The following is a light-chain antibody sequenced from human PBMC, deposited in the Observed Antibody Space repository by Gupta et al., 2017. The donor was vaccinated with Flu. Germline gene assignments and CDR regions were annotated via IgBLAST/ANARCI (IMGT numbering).Light chain of an antibody. V-gene: IGLV2-8*01. J-gene: IGLJ1*01. Sequence: QPALTQSPSAPGSRGPSVAISCTGTSSDVGCYNYVSRYQHHPRKAPKLIIYEVNTRPSGVPCRFSGSKSSNTASLTVSGLQPEDEADYYCNSYAGINLVFGTGTKFTVL. CDR2: EVN. CDR3: NSYAGINLV. CDR1: SSDVGCYNY.